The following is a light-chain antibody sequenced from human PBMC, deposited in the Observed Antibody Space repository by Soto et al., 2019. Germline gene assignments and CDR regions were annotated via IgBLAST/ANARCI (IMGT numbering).Light chain of an antibody. CDR3: HQRSNWPLT. Sequence: EVVLTQSPATLSLSPGERATLSCRASQSVTKYLAWYQQKPGQALRLLIYDVSKRATGIPARFSGSGSETDFTLTISSLEPEDFAVYYCHQRSNWPLTFGRGTKLEIK. J-gene: IGKJ4*01. CDR2: DVS. CDR1: QSVTKY. V-gene: IGKV3-11*01.